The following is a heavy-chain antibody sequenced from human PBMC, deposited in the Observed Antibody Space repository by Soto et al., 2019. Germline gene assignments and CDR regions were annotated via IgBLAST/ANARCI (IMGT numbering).Heavy chain of an antibody. Sequence: EASVKVSCKASGFTFTSSAVQWVRQARGQRLEWIGWIVVGSGNTNYAQKFQERVTITRDMSTSTAYMELSSLRSEDTAVYYCAAASYSSGPMTNWGQGTLVTVSS. CDR2: IVVGSGNT. J-gene: IGHJ4*02. V-gene: IGHV1-58*01. D-gene: IGHD6-19*01. CDR1: GFTFTSSA. CDR3: AAASYSSGPMTN.